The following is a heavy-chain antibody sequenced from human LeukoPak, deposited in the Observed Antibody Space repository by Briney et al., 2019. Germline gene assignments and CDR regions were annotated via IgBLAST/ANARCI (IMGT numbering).Heavy chain of an antibody. CDR2: IYYSGST. CDR1: GGSISSYY. CDR3: GRDRAYCSRTSCPPPYYYYMDV. V-gene: IGHV4-59*01. Sequence: PSETLSLTCTVSGGSISSYYWSWIRQPPGKGLEWIGYIYYSGSTNYNPSLKSRVTISVDTSKNQFSLKLSSVTAADTAVYYCGRDRAYCSRTSCPPPYYYYMDVWGKGTTVTVSS. J-gene: IGHJ6*03. D-gene: IGHD2-2*01.